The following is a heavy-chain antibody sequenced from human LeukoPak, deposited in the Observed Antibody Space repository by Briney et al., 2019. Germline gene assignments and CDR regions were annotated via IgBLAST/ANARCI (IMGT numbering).Heavy chain of an antibody. J-gene: IGHJ4*02. Sequence: KPSQTLSLTCTVAGGSISSGDYYWSWIRQPPGKGLEWIGYIYNSGSTYYKPSLKSRVTISVDTSKNQFSLKVSSVTAADTAVYYCARGVTAAFDYWGQGTLVTVSS. CDR2: IYNSGST. V-gene: IGHV4-30-4*01. CDR3: ARGVTAAFDY. D-gene: IGHD1-14*01. CDR1: GGSISSGDYY.